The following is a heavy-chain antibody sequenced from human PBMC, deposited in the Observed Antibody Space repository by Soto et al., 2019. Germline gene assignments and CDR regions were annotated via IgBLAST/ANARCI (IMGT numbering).Heavy chain of an antibody. CDR1: SGSISSSNW. J-gene: IGHJ6*03. D-gene: IGHD3-10*01. Sequence: SETLSLTCAVSSGSISSSNWWSWVRQPPGKGLEWIGEIYHSGSTNYNPSLKSRVTISVDKSKNQFSLKLSSVTAADTAVYYCAGPPPPPSGSTRGYTENYYYYYMDVWGKGTTVTVSS. CDR3: AGPPPPPSGSTRGYTENYYYYYMDV. V-gene: IGHV4-4*02. CDR2: IYHSGST.